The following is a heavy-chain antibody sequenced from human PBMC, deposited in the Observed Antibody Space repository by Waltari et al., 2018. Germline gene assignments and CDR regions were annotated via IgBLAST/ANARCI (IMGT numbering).Heavy chain of an antibody. CDR1: GLNVSSNY. J-gene: IGHJ4*02. V-gene: IGHV3-53*01. CDR2: LYSGGNT. CDR3: ARGYCSGSTCCLGTS. D-gene: IGHD2-15*01. Sequence: EVQLVESGGGLVQPGGSLRLSCAASGLNVSSNYMTCVRQAPGKGLEWVSVLYSGGNTYYAESVKGRFTISRDNSKNTLYLQMNSLRPEDAAVYYCARGYCSGSTCCLGTSWGQGTLVTVSS.